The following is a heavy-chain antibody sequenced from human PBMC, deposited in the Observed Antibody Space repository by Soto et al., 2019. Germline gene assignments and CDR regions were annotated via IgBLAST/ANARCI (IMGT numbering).Heavy chain of an antibody. CDR3: AKAPRYYDSSGLDY. D-gene: IGHD3-22*01. CDR2: ISGSGGST. CDR1: GFTFSSYA. J-gene: IGHJ4*02. Sequence: GGSLRLSCAASGFTFSSYAMSWVRQAPGKGLEWVSAISGSGGSTYYADSVKGRFTISRDNSKNTLYLQMNSLRAEDTAVYYCAKAPRYYDSSGLDYWGQGTLVTVSS. V-gene: IGHV3-23*01.